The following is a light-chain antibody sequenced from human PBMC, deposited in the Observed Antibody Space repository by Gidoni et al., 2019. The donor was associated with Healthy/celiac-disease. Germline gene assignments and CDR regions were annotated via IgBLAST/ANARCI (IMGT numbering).Light chain of an antibody. Sequence: AIRMTQSPSSFSASTGDRVTITCRASQGISSYLAWYQQKPGKAPKLLIYAASTLQSGVPSRFSGSGSGTDFTLTISCLQSEDFATYYCQQYYSYPYITFXPXTKVDIK. J-gene: IGKJ3*01. CDR2: AAS. CDR3: QQYYSYPYIT. CDR1: QGISSY. V-gene: IGKV1-8*01.